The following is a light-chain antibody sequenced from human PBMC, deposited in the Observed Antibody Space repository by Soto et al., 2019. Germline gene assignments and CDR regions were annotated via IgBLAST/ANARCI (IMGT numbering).Light chain of an antibody. CDR3: EYYGTSIT. Sequence: EIVLTQSPGTLCLSPGERVTLSCRASQSIDNNHLAWYQQKPGQAPRLLIHGTSNRATGIPDRFSGSGSGTDFTLTFSRLEPEDFAVYYCEYYGTSITFGGGTKVDIK. CDR2: GTS. J-gene: IGKJ4*01. CDR1: QSIDNNH. V-gene: IGKV3-20*01.